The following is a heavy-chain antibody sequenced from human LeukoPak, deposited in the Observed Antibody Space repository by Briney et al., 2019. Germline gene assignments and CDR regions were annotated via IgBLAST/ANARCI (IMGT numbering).Heavy chain of an antibody. D-gene: IGHD3-10*01. J-gene: IGHJ4*02. Sequence: GGSLRLSCAASGFTFSSYATSWVRQAPGKGLEWVSAISGSGGSTYYADSVKGRFTISRDNSKNTLYLQMNSLRAEDTAVYYCAKDPRVRGVTHFDYWGQGTLVTVSS. V-gene: IGHV3-23*01. CDR2: ISGSGGST. CDR1: GFTFSSYA. CDR3: AKDPRVRGVTHFDY.